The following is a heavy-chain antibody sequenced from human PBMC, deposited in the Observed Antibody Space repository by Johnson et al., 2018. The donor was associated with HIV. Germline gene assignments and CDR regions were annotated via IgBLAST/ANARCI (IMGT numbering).Heavy chain of an antibody. D-gene: IGHD6-13*01. CDR1: GFTFDDYA. CDR3: ALISAAAGSDDAFDI. CDR2: IYSGGST. V-gene: IGHV3-66*02. J-gene: IGHJ3*02. Sequence: VQLVEFGGGVVRPGGSLRLSCAAPGFTFDDYAMSWVRQVSGKGLGWVSVIYSGGSTYYADSVKGRFTISRDNSKNTLYLQMNSLRAEDTGVYYCALISAAAGSDDAFDIWGQGTMVTVSS.